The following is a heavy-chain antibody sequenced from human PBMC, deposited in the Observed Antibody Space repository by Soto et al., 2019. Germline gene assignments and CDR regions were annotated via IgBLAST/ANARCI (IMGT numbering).Heavy chain of an antibody. CDR2: TYYRSKWYN. CDR3: AREAIAVAARAYFHY. V-gene: IGHV6-1*01. J-gene: IGHJ4*02. D-gene: IGHD6-19*01. CDR1: GDSVSSNSAA. Sequence: SQTLSLTCAISGDSVSSNSAAWNWIRQSPSRGLEWLGRTYYRSKWYNDYAVSVKSRITINPDTSKNQFSLQLNSVTPEDTALYYCAREAIAVAARAYFHYWGQGTLVTVSS.